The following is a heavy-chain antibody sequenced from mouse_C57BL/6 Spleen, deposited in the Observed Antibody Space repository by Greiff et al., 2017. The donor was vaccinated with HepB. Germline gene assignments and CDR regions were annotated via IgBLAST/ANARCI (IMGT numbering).Heavy chain of an antibody. D-gene: IGHD2-5*01. Sequence: QVQLKESGAELVKPGASVKLSCKASGYTFTEYTIHWVKQRSGQGLEWIGWFYPGSGSIKYNEKFKDKATLTEDKSSSTVYMEIRRVTSEDSAVYFCARHEEPYYSNYGFAYWGQGTLVTVSA. J-gene: IGHJ3*01. V-gene: IGHV1-62-2*01. CDR2: FYPGSGSI. CDR3: ARHEEPYYSNYGFAY. CDR1: GYTFTEYT.